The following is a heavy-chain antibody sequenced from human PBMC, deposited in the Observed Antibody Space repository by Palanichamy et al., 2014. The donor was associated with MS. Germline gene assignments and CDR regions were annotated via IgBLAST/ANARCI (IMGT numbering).Heavy chain of an antibody. CDR1: GYAFTSYD. CDR3: ARGAFWAFDV. Sequence: QVQLVQSGAEVKKPGASVKVSCKASGYAFTSYDISWVRQATGQGLEWMGWMNPNSGNTGYAQRFQGRVTVTRDTSINTAYMEVSSLLSEDTAVYYCARGAFWAFDVWGQGTMVTVSS. V-gene: IGHV1-8*01. CDR2: MNPNSGNT. J-gene: IGHJ3*01.